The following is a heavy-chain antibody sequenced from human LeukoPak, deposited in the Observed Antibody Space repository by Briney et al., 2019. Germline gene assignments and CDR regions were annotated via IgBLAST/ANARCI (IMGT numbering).Heavy chain of an antibody. J-gene: IGHJ5*02. CDR1: GFTFDDYG. Sequence: PGGSLRLSCAASGFTFDDYGMSWVRQAPGKGLEWVSGINWNGGSTGYADSVKSRFTISRDNAKNSLYLQMNSLRAEDTALYYCAREYSSGWYSWFDPWGQGTLVTVSS. D-gene: IGHD6-19*01. V-gene: IGHV3-20*04. CDR3: AREYSSGWYSWFDP. CDR2: INWNGGST.